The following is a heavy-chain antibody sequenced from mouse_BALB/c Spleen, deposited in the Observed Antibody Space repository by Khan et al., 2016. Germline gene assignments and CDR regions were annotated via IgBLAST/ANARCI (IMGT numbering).Heavy chain of an antibody. J-gene: IGHJ3*01. CDR3: AREFDVGRDCRC. Sequence: QVQLKQSGAELARPGASVKMSCKSSGHTFINYTMHWVKQTPGQGLEWIGFINPNSDYVIYNQKFKDKATLTADRSSSTAYMQLSSLTSEDSAVYYGAREFDVGRDCRCWGQGTLVTVSA. CDR1: GHTFINYT. V-gene: IGHV1-4*01. CDR2: INPNSDYV.